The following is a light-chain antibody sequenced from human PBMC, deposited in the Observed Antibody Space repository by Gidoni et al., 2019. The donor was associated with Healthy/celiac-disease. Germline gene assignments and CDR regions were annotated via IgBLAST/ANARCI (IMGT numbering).Light chain of an antibody. J-gene: IGKJ4*01. CDR2: GAS. Sequence: EIVLTQSPRSLSLSPVERATLSCRASPSDSSSYLAWYQQKPGQAPRLLIYGASSRATGIPHRFSGSGSGTDFTLTISRLEPEDIAVYYCQQYGSSPLTFGGGTKVEIK. V-gene: IGKV3-20*01. CDR1: PSDSSSY. CDR3: QQYGSSPLT.